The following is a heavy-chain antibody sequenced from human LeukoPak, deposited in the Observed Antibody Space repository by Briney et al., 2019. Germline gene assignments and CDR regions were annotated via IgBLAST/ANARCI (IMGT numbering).Heavy chain of an antibody. CDR2: FDPEDDET. J-gene: IGHJ5*02. Sequence: ASVKVSCKVSGYTLTELSMHWVRQAPGKGLEWMGGFDPEDDETIYARKFQGRVTMTEDTSTDTAYMELRSLRFEDTAVYYCAIAGVVVPATVEPWGQGTLVTVSS. D-gene: IGHD2-2*01. CDR3: AIAGVVVPATVEP. V-gene: IGHV1-24*01. CDR1: GYTLTELS.